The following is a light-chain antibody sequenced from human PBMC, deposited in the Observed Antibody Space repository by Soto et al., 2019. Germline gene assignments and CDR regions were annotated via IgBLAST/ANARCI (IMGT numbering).Light chain of an antibody. J-gene: IGKJ2*01. CDR3: QQYNNWPPFLGYT. Sequence: EIVMTQSPATLSVSPGERTTLSCRASQSVSSNLAWFQQKPGQAPRLLIYGASTRATGIPARFSGSGSGTEFTLTISSLQSEDFAVYYCQQYNNWPPFLGYTFGQGTKLEIK. V-gene: IGKV3-15*01. CDR2: GAS. CDR1: QSVSSN.